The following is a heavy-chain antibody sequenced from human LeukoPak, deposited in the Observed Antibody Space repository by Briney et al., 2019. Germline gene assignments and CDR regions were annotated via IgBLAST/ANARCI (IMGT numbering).Heavy chain of an antibody. CDR2: FDPEDGET. Sequence: GASVEVSCKVSGYTLTELSMHWVRQAPGKGLEWMGGFDPEDGETIYAQKFQGRVTMTEDTSTDTAYMELSSLRSEDTAVYYCATGIAAAGFYYYYMDVWGKGTTVTVSS. J-gene: IGHJ6*03. CDR1: GYTLTELS. CDR3: ATGIAAAGFYYYYMDV. D-gene: IGHD6-13*01. V-gene: IGHV1-24*01.